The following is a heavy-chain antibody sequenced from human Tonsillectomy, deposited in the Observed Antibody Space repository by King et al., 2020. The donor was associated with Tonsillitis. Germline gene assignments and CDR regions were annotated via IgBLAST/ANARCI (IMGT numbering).Heavy chain of an antibody. V-gene: IGHV3-72*01. CDR2: SRNKGNRYIT. Sequence: VQLVESGGGLVQPGGSLRLSCAVSGFSFSDHYMDWVRLSPEKGLEWVGRSRNKGNRYITYYGSSVEGRFFISRDDSKNSLHLQMNSLKMEDTAVYFCGRGSGWFEDGRYFYGMAVWGQGSTVTVS. D-gene: IGHD6-19*01. CDR3: GRGSGWFEDGRYFYGMAV. CDR1: GFSFSDHY. J-gene: IGHJ6*02.